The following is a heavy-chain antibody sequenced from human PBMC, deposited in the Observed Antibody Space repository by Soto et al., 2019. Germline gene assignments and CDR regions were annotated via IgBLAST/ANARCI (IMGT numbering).Heavy chain of an antibody. V-gene: IGHV3-23*01. D-gene: IGHD5-12*01. Sequence: GGSLRLSCAASGFIFTNYAMNWVRQAPGKGLEWVSVIGGSGNSAYYADSVQGRFTISRDNSKNTLSLPMSSLTADYTAIYYCVREGRGSFDFWGRGTMVTVSS. CDR1: GFIFTNYA. CDR3: VREGRGSFDF. J-gene: IGHJ3*01. CDR2: IGGSGNSA.